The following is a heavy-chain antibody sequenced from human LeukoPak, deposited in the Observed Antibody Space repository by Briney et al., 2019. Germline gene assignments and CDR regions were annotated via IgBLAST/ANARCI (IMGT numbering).Heavy chain of an antibody. CDR3: AKRGVMIRVILVGLHKEAYYFDS. V-gene: IGHV3-66*04. CDR1: GFTASSNY. Sequence: GGSLRLSCAASGFTASSNYMSWVRQAPGKGLEWVSVIYSGGSTYYADSVKGRFTISRDNPKNTLFLHMNSLRAEDTAVYFCAKRGVMIRVILVGLHKEAYYFDSWGQGALVTVSS. CDR2: IYSGGST. D-gene: IGHD3-10*01. J-gene: IGHJ4*02.